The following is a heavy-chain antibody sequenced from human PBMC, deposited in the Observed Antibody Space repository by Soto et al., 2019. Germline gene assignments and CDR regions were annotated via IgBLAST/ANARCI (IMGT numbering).Heavy chain of an antibody. D-gene: IGHD1-7*01. V-gene: IGHV3-15*01. Sequence: EVHLVESGGGPVKPGGSLRISCAASGFTFSGAWMSWVRQAPGKGLEWIGRIKSKVDGGRIDYTASVKGRFSISRDDSANTLFLQMNSLKTEDTAVYCCTTSVTGTPRAIDYWGQGTLVTVSS. CDR1: GFTFSGAW. CDR2: IKSKVDGGRI. CDR3: TTSVTGTPRAIDY. J-gene: IGHJ4*02.